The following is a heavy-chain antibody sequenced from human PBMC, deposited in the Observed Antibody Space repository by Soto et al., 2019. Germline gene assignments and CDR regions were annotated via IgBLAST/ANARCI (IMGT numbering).Heavy chain of an antibody. Sequence: RASVKVSCKASGYTFSSYAISWVRQAPGQGLEWMGGIIPIFGTANYAHKFQGRVTITADKSTSTAYMELSSLRSEDTAVYYCARENKRALPPNYYGMDVWGQGTTVTVSS. J-gene: IGHJ6*02. CDR2: IIPIFGTA. D-gene: IGHD1-26*01. V-gene: IGHV1-69*06. CDR1: GYTFSSYA. CDR3: ARENKRALPPNYYGMDV.